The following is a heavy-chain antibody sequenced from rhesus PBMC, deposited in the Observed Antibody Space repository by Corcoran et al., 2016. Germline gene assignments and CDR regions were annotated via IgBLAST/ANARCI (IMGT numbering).Heavy chain of an antibody. CDR2: ISYSSVYT. J-gene: IGHJ4*01. CDR1: GFIFSNYA. V-gene: IGHV3S5*01. CDR3: AKAGVQWVQWFDY. D-gene: IGHD5-42*01. Sequence: EVQLVETGGGLVQPGGSLRLSCTASGFIFSNYAMTWARQAPGKGLEWVSGISYSSVYTNYADSVKGRFTVSKDNSKNTLSLEMNSLRAEDTAVYYCAKAGVQWVQWFDYWGQGVLVTVSS.